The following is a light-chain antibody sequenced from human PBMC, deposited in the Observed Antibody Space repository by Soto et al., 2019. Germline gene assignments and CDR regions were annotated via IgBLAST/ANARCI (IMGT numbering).Light chain of an antibody. V-gene: IGLV3-21*04. CDR2: YXX. CDR3: QVWDSSSDHVV. CDR1: NIGSKS. Sequence: SYELTQPPSVSVAPGKTARITCGGNNIGSKSVHWYQQKPGQAPVLVIYYXXDRPSGIXXXFSXYNSGNTATLTISRVEAXXXXXYYCQVWDSSSDHVVFGGGTKLTVL. J-gene: IGLJ2*01.